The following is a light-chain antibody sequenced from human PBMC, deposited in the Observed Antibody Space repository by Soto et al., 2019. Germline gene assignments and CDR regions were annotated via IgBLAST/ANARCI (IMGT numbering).Light chain of an antibody. V-gene: IGKV1-12*01. CDR1: QDINSW. CDR3: QQSKSFPLT. J-gene: IGKJ4*01. CDR2: IAS. Sequence: DIQMTQSPSSVSASVGDRVTITCRASQDINSWLTWYQQKPGKAPKVLIYIASRLQPGVPSRFSGRGSGTDFNLTISNLQPEDFATYFCQQSKSFPLTFGGGTKVEIK.